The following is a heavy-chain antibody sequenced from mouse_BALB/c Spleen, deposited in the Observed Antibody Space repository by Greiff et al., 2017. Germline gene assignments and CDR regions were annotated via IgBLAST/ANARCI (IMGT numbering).Heavy chain of an antibody. J-gene: IGHJ2*01. D-gene: IGHD1-1*01. CDR1: GFSLTSYG. V-gene: IGHV2-9*02. CDR3: ARDSLLLYYFDY. Sequence: VKLMESGPGLVAPSQSLSITCTVSGFSLTSYGVHWVRQPPGKGLEWLGVIWAGGSTNYNSALMSRLSISKDNSKSQVFLKMNSLQTDDTAMYYCARDSLLLYYFDYWGQGTTLTVSS. CDR2: IWAGGST.